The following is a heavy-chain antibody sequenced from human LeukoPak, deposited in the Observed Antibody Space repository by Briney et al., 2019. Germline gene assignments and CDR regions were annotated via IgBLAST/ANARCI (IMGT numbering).Heavy chain of an antibody. Sequence: AATVKVSCKASGGTCSSYAISWVRQAPGQGLEWMGRIIPIFGTANYAQKFQGRVTITTDESTSTAYMELSSLRFEDTAVYYCARGGFGGSSSYFDYWGQGTLVTVSS. J-gene: IGHJ4*02. D-gene: IGHD1-26*01. CDR2: IIPIFGTA. CDR1: GGTCSSYA. V-gene: IGHV1-69*05. CDR3: ARGGFGGSSSYFDY.